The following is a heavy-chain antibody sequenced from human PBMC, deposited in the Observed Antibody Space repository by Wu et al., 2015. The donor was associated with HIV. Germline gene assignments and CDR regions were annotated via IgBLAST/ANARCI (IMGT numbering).Heavy chain of an antibody. Sequence: QVQLXQSGAEVKKPGASVKVSCKASGYTFTGYYMHWVRQAPGQGLEWMGWINPNSGGSGGTNYAQKFQGRVTMTRDTSISTAYMELSRLRSADTAVYYCVSSAGTSYYFDYWGQGTLVTVSS. D-gene: IGHD2-2*01. CDR2: INPNSGGSGGT. J-gene: IGHJ4*02. CDR3: VSSAGTSYYFDY. CDR1: GYTFTGYY. V-gene: IGHV1-2*02.